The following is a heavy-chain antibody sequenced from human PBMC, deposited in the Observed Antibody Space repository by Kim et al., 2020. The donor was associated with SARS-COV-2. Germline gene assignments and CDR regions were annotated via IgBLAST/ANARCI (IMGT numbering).Heavy chain of an antibody. V-gene: IGHV3-23*01. CDR1: GFTFSSYA. CDR2: ISGSGGST. D-gene: IGHD3-3*01. CDR3: AKGQAYDWTYYYYGMDV. Sequence: GGSLRLSCAASGFTFSSYAMSWVRQAPGKGLEWVSAISGSGGSTYYADPVKGRFTISRDNSKNTLYLQMNSLRAEDTAVYYCAKGQAYDWTYYYYGMDVWGQGTTVTVSS. J-gene: IGHJ6*02.